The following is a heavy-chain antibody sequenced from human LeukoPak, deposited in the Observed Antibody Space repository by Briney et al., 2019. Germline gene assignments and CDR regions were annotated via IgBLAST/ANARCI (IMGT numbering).Heavy chain of an antibody. CDR1: GFTFSSYS. CDR2: ISSSSSYI. D-gene: IGHD2-2*01. Sequence: GGSLRLSCAASGFTFSSYSMNWVRQAPGKGLEWVSSISSSSSYIYYADSVKGRFTISRDDAKNSLYLQMNSLRAEDTAVYYCARGIVVVPAAIDLPYYFDYWGQGTLVTISS. CDR3: ARGIVVVPAAIDLPYYFDY. J-gene: IGHJ4*02. V-gene: IGHV3-21*01.